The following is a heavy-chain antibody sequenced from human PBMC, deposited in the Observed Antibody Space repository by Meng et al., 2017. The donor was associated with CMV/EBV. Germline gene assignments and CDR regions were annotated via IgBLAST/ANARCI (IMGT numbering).Heavy chain of an antibody. D-gene: IGHD4-17*01. Sequence: GGSLKISCAASGFTFSSYAMSWVRQAPGKGLEWVSVIYSGGSSTYYADSVKGRFTISRDNSKNTLYLQMNSLRAEDTAVYYCAKLRYYFDYWGQGTLVTVSS. CDR1: GFTFSSYA. CDR3: AKLRYYFDY. CDR2: IYSGGSST. V-gene: IGHV3-23*03. J-gene: IGHJ4*02.